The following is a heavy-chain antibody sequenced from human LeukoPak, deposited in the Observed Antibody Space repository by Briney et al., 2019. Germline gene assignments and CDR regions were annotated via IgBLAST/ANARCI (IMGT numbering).Heavy chain of an antibody. V-gene: IGHV1-2*02. J-gene: IGHJ4*02. CDR3: ARTFIPAAILVNNAMFDY. CDR2: SNPNSGGT. D-gene: IGHD2-2*01. Sequence: ASVKVSCKASGYTFTGYDMHWVRQAPGQGLEWMGWSNPNSGGTNYAQKFQPRVTMPRDTSISTAYMELSRLRSDVTAVYYCARTFIPAAILVNNAMFDYWGQGTLVTVSS. CDR1: GYTFTGYD.